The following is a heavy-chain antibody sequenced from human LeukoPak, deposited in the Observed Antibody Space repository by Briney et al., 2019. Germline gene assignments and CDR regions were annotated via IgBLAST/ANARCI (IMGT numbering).Heavy chain of an antibody. J-gene: IGHJ5*02. Sequence: PGGSLRLSCAPSGFIVNSYGMSWVRQAPGKGLAWVSLIYSDGVTQYADSVKGRFTISRDNSKNTLYLQMNSLRDEDTAVYFCARDRAEGKTWVEFDPWGQGTLVTVSS. CDR2: IYSDGVT. CDR1: GFIVNSYG. V-gene: IGHV3-66*02. CDR3: ARDRAEGKTWVEFDP.